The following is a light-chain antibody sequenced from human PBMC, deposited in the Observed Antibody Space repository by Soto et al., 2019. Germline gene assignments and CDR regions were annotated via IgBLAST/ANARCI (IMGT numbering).Light chain of an antibody. CDR3: QKTDTAPLT. CDR1: QGIRNY. Sequence: DIQMTQSPSSLAASVGDRVTITCRASQGIRNYLVWYQQNPGKPPKPLIYAASTLQSGVPSRFSGSGSGTHFTLTISSLQPEDVATYYCQKTDTAPLTFGGGTRVELK. J-gene: IGKJ4*01. CDR2: AAS. V-gene: IGKV1-27*01.